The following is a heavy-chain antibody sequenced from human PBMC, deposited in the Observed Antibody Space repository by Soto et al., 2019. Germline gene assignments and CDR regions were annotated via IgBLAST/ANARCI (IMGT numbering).Heavy chain of an antibody. D-gene: IGHD6-6*01. CDR2: ISYDGSNK. Sequence: GGSLRLSCAASGFTFSSYAMHWVRQAPGKGLEWVAVISYDGSNKYYADSVKGRFTISRDNSKNTLYPQMNSLRAEDTAVYYCARGGVAARVGSYYYGMDVWGQGTTVTVSS. J-gene: IGHJ6*02. V-gene: IGHV3-30-3*01. CDR3: ARGGVAARVGSYYYGMDV. CDR1: GFTFSSYA.